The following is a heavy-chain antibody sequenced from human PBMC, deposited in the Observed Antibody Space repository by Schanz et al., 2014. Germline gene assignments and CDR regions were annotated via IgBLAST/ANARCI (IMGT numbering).Heavy chain of an antibody. D-gene: IGHD3-10*01. CDR3: ATNMVQGTISDAFDI. J-gene: IGHJ3*02. CDR2: INHSGNN. CDR1: GFTFSSYS. Sequence: VQLVESGGGLVQPGGSLRLSCTASGFTFSSYSMNWVRQAPGKGLEWIGEINHSGNNYYNPSLKSRVTISVDTSKNQFSLKLTSVTAADTAVYYCATNMVQGTISDAFDIWGQGTMVTVSS. V-gene: IGHV4-34*08.